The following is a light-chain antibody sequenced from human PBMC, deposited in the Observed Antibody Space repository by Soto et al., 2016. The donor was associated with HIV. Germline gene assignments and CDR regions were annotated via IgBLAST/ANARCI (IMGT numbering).Light chain of an antibody. J-gene: IGLJ1*01. CDR2: DDS. CDR3: QVWDNNSDHPGV. V-gene: IGLV3-21*02. CDR1: TLPKQY. Sequence: SYELTQPPSVSVSPGQTARITCSGDTLPKQYAYWYQQKPGQAPLLVVYDDSDRPSGIPERFSGSNSRNTATLTINRVEAGDEADYYCQVWDNNSDHPGVFGTGTKVTVL.